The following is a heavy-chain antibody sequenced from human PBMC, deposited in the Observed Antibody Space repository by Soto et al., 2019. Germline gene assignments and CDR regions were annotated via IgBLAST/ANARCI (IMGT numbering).Heavy chain of an antibody. CDR2: MNPGSGDT. Sequence: ASVKVSCKASGDSFTNNDVSCVRQATGQVLEWMGWMNPGSGDTGYAQKFQGRVTMTRDISIATAYMELSSLRSDDTAIYYCARMATFGSLNWFDPWGQGTLVTVSS. D-gene: IGHD3-16*01. V-gene: IGHV1-8*01. J-gene: IGHJ5*02. CDR3: ARMATFGSLNWFDP. CDR1: GDSFTNND.